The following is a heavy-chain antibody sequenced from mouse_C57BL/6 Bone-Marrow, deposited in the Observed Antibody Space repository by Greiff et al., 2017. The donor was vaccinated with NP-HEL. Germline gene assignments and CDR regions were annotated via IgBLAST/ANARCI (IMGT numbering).Heavy chain of an antibody. D-gene: IGHD2-3*01. J-gene: IGHJ3*01. V-gene: IGHV1-82*01. Sequence: QVQLKQSGPELVKPGASVKISCKASGYAFSSSWMNWVKQRPGKGLEWIGRIYPGDGDTNYNGKFKGKATLTADKSSSTAYMQLSSLTSEESAVYFCGRSVYDGYYAYWGKGTLVTVSA. CDR2: IYPGDGDT. CDR3: GRSVYDGYYAY. CDR1: GYAFSSSW.